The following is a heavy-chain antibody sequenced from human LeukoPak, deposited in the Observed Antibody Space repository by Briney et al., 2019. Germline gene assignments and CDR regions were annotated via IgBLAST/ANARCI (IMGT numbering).Heavy chain of an antibody. CDR1: GFTFSGYA. CDR3: VKESDTATVRGCLDS. Sequence: GGSLRLSCSASGFTFSGYALHWVRQAPGKGLEYLSSISTDGSRTAYADSVRGRFTISRDNPKNTPYLQMSSLSAEDTAVYYCVKESDTATVRGCLDSWGQGTLVTVSS. V-gene: IGHV3-64D*09. D-gene: IGHD5-18*01. J-gene: IGHJ4*02. CDR2: ISTDGSRT.